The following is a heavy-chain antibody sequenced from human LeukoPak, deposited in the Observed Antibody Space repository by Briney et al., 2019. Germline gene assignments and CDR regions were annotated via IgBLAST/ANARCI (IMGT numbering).Heavy chain of an antibody. D-gene: IGHD3-10*01. Sequence: GATVKISCKVSGYTFTDYYMHWVQQAPGKGLEWMGLVDPEDGETIYAEKFQGRVTITADTSTDTAYMELSSLRSEDTAVYYCARAHYYYGSGGLFDYWGQGTLVTVSS. V-gene: IGHV1-69-2*01. J-gene: IGHJ4*02. CDR2: VDPEDGET. CDR3: ARAHYYYGSGGLFDY. CDR1: GYTFTDYY.